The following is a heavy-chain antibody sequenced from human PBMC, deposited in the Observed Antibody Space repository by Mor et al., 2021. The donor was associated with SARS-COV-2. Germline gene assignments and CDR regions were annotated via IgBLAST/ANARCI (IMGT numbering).Heavy chain of an antibody. Sequence: SMNWVRQAPGKGLEWVSSISSSGIFIYDADSMKGRFTISRDNAKNSLYLEMNSLRAEDTAVYYCARLVGDLYYYYYMDVWG. CDR3: ARLVGDLYYYYYMDV. CDR2: ISSSGIFI. J-gene: IGHJ6*03. D-gene: IGHD2-21*01. CDR1: S. V-gene: IGHV3-21*01.